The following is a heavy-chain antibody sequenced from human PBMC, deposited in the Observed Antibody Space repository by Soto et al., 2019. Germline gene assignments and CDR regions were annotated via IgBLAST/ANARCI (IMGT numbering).Heavy chain of an antibody. J-gene: IGHJ6*02. V-gene: IGHV3-13*01. CDR3: ERALDAPYYYYGMDV. D-gene: IGHD2-2*01. CDR1: GFTFSSYD. Sequence: GGSLRLSCAASGFTFSSYDMHWVRQATGKGLEWVSAIGTAGDTYYPGSVKGRFTISRENAKNSLYLQMNSLRAGDTAVYYCERALDAPYYYYGMDVWGQGTTVTVSS. CDR2: IGTAGDT.